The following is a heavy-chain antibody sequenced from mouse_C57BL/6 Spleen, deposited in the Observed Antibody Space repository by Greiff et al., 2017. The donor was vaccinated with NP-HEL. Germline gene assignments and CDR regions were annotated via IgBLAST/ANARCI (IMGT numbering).Heavy chain of an antibody. J-gene: IGHJ2*01. Sequence: QVQLQQSGAELVKPGASVKMSCKASGYTFTSYWITWVKQRPGQGLEWIGDIYPGSGSTNYNEKFKSKATLTVDTSSSTAYMQLSSLTSEDSAVYYCARETAQATCYFDYWGQGTTLTVSS. CDR3: ARETAQATCYFDY. D-gene: IGHD3-2*02. CDR1: GYTFTSYW. V-gene: IGHV1-55*01. CDR2: IYPGSGST.